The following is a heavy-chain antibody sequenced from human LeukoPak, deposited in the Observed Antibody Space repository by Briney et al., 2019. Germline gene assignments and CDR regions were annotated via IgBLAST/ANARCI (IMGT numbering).Heavy chain of an antibody. CDR2: ISSSSNII. CDR3: VSDPKGSGYEFDY. D-gene: IGHD5-12*01. Sequence: GGSLRLSCAASGSTFNTYAMNWIRQAPGKGLEWVSFISSSSNIIHYADSVKGRFTISRDNAKNSLYLQMNSLRAADTAVYYCVSDPKGSGYEFDYWGQGTLVTISS. V-gene: IGHV3-48*04. CDR1: GSTFNTYA. J-gene: IGHJ4*02.